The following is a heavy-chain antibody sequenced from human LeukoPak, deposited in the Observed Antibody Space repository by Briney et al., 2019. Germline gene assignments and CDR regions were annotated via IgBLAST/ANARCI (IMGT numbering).Heavy chain of an antibody. J-gene: IGHJ4*02. CDR1: GYSFSNYW. Sequence: GESLKISCEGSGYSFSNYWISWVRQMPGKGLEWMGRIDPSGSYTEYSPSFQGHVTISADKSISLAYLQWSSLKASDTAIYYCARYGGGFDYWGQGTQATVSS. CDR2: IDPSGSYT. CDR3: ARYGGGFDY. D-gene: IGHD4-23*01. V-gene: IGHV5-10-1*01.